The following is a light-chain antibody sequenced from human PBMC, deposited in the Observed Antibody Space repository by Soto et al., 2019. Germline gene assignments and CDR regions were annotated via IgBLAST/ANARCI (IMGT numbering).Light chain of an antibody. J-gene: IGKJ4*01. CDR3: QQSYSTPT. CDR1: QSISSY. CDR2: AAS. Sequence: DIQMTQAPSSLSASVGDRVTITCRASQSISSYLNRYQQKPGKAPKLLIYAASSLQSGVPSRFSRSRSGTDFTLTIISLQTDDFSTYYCQQSYSTPTFGGGNKGEIK. V-gene: IGKV1-39*01.